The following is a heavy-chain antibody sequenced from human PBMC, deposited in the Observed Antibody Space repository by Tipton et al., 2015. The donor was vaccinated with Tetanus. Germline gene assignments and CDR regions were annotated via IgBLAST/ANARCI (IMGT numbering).Heavy chain of an antibody. CDR3: ARGTFHAFDF. Sequence: TLSHTCTVSGGSINRGGHFWTRIRQRTGKGLEWIGHIRDNGNSYANPSLSGRVTMSVDTRKNQFSLNLTSMRVADTATYYCARGTFHAFDFWGQGVQVTVSS. CDR1: GGSINRGGHF. J-gene: IGHJ4*02. D-gene: IGHD2/OR15-2a*01. V-gene: IGHV4-31*03. CDR2: IRDNGNS.